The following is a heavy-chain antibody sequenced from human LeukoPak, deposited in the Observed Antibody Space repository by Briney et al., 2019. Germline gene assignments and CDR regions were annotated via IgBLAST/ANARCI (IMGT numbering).Heavy chain of an antibody. Sequence: GGSLRLSCAASGFTFDDYGMSWVRQATGKGLEWVSAIGTAGDTYYPGSVKGRFTISRENAKNSLYLQMNSLRAGDTAVYYCARVANSGYAFDYWGQGTLVTVSS. V-gene: IGHV3-13*01. CDR1: GFTFDDYG. CDR3: ARVANSGYAFDY. J-gene: IGHJ4*02. CDR2: IGTAGDT. D-gene: IGHD5-12*01.